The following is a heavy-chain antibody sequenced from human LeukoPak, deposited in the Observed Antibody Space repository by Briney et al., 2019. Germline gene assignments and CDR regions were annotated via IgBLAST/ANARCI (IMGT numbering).Heavy chain of an antibody. D-gene: IGHD3-3*01. CDR3: TSFPSVGIFGKYMDV. Sequence: GGSLRLSCAASGFTFTNAWMSWVRQAPGKGLEWVGRIKSKTDGGTTDYAAPVKGRFTISRDDSENTLYLQMNTLKTEDTAVYYCTSFPSVGIFGKYMDVWGKGTTVTVSS. CDR2: IKSKTDGGTT. CDR1: GFTFTNAW. V-gene: IGHV3-15*01. J-gene: IGHJ6*04.